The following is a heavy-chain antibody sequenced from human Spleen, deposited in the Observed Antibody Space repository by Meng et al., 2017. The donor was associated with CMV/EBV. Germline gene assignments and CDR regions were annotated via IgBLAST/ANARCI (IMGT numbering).Heavy chain of an antibody. J-gene: IGHJ4*02. D-gene: IGHD6-19*01. CDR2: ISAYNGDT. CDR1: GYIFTKYG. CDR3: ARDAGTIAVSGIGDY. Sequence: ASVKVSCKASGYIFTKYGVNWLRQAPGQGPEWMGWISAYNGDTMYAPKVQGRVTRTTDTSTSTAYRELRGLRSDDTAVYYCARDAGTIAVSGIGDYWSQGTLVTVSS. V-gene: IGHV1-18*01.